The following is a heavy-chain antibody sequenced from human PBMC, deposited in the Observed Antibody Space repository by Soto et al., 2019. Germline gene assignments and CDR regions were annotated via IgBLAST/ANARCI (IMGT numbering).Heavy chain of an antibody. CDR1: GFTFGSYA. Sequence: GGSLRLSCAASGFTFGSYAMNWVRQAPGKGLEWVSAVSASGGTTYYADSVKGRFTISRDNSRDTLYLQMNSLRAEDTALYYCARLARTTFYYMDVWGKGTTVTVSS. D-gene: IGHD1-7*01. J-gene: IGHJ6*03. CDR3: ARLARTTFYYMDV. V-gene: IGHV3-23*01. CDR2: VSASGGTT.